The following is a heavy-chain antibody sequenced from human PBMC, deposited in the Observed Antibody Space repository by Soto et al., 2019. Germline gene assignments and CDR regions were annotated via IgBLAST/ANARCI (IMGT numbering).Heavy chain of an antibody. CDR2: ISNSGST. CDR3: ATESGSTYGSFDY. V-gene: IGHV4-30-4*08. CDR1: GGSVSSDEDY. D-gene: IGHD5-18*01. Sequence: PSETLSLTCTVSGGSVSSDEDYWSWIRQSPGKGLEWIGYISNSGSTGYNPSLKTRLSMSVDRSKNQFTLRLTSVTAADTAVYFCATESGSTYGSFDYWGQGTQVTVSS. J-gene: IGHJ4*02.